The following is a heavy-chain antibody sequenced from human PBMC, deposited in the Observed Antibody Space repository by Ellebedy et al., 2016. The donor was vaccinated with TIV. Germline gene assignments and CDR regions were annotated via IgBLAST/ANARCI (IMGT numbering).Heavy chain of an antibody. V-gene: IGHV5-51*01. CDR1: GYSFGSYW. Sequence: KVSCKGFGYSFGSYWIGWVRQMPGKGLEWMGVIYPGDSETRYSLSFQGQVTISADKSISTAYLQWSSLKASDTATYYCARSWFGDLTWFDPWGQGTLVTVSS. D-gene: IGHD3-10*01. CDR3: ARSWFGDLTWFDP. CDR2: IYPGDSET. J-gene: IGHJ5*02.